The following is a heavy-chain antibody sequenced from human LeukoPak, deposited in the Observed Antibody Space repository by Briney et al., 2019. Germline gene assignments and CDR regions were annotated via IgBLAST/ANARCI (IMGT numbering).Heavy chain of an antibody. CDR2: IYYSGNT. CDR3: ARLPSGTFDY. Sequence: SETLSLTCIVSGGSINSGTYYWVWVRQPPGKGLEWIGTIYYSGNTYYNPSLKSRVTISTDTSKNQFSLKLSSVTAADTAVYYCARLPSGTFDYWGQGTLVTVSS. D-gene: IGHD6-13*01. V-gene: IGHV4-39*01. J-gene: IGHJ4*02. CDR1: GGSINSGTYY.